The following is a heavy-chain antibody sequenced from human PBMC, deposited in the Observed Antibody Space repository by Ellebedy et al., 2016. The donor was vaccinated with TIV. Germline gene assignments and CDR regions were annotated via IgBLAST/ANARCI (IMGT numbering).Heavy chain of an antibody. CDR1: GFTFSRFG. CDR3: ARPGKPYAIDY. J-gene: IGHJ4*02. Sequence: PGGSLRLSCAASGFTFSRFGMQWVRQAPGKGLEWVAVISHDGSVKHYADSVKGRFTISRDNAKNSLYLQMSSLRAEDTAVYYCARPGKPYAIDYWGQGILVTVSS. D-gene: IGHD2-8*01. V-gene: IGHV3-30*03. CDR2: ISHDGSVK.